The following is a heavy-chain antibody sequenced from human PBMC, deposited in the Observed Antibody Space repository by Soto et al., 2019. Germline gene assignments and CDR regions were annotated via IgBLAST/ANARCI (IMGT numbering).Heavy chain of an antibody. CDR3: ARGRYYDILTGYPFFDI. CDR2: IYYSGST. V-gene: IGHV4-31*03. CDR1: GGSISSGGYY. J-gene: IGHJ3*02. D-gene: IGHD3-9*01. Sequence: SETLSLTCTVSGGSISSGGYYWSWIRQHPGKGLEWIGYIYYSGSTYYNPSLKSRVTISVDTSKNQFSLKLSSVTAADTAVYFCARGRYYDILTGYPFFDIWGQGTMVTVSS.